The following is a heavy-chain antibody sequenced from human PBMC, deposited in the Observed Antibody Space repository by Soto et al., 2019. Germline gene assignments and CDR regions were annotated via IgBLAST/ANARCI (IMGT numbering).Heavy chain of an antibody. CDR3: ARRGYCSGGSCYVDAFDI. CDR2: IYYSGST. D-gene: IGHD2-15*01. V-gene: IGHV4-39*07. Sequence: SETLSLTCTVSGGSISSSSYYWGWIRQPPGKGLEWIGSIYYSGSTYYNPSLKSRVTISVDTSKNQFSLKLSSVTAADTAVYYCARRGYCSGGSCYVDAFDIWGQGTMVTVSS. CDR1: GGSISSSSYY. J-gene: IGHJ3*02.